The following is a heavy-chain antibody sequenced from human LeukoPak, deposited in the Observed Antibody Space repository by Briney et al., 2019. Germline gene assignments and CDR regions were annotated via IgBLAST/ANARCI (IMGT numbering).Heavy chain of an antibody. Sequence: PSETLSLTCTVSAGSISTPYWHWIRQSPGKRLEWIGFVFYGGITNYNPSLKSRVTISLDTSQNQFSLKLTSVTAADTAVYYCASGTVFGVITPQYFHYWGQGTRVTVSS. CDR2: VFYGGIT. J-gene: IGHJ4*02. D-gene: IGHD3-3*01. CDR1: AGSISTPY. V-gene: IGHV4-59*11. CDR3: ASGTVFGVITPQYFHY.